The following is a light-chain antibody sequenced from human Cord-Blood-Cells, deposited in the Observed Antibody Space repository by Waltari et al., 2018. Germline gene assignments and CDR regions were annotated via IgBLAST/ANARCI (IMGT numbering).Light chain of an antibody. V-gene: IGLV3-1*01. CDR1: KLGDKY. CDR2: QDS. Sequence: SYELTQPPSVSVSPGQTASITCSGDKLGDKYACWYQQKPGQSPVLVIYQDSKRPSGIPERFYGANAGNTATLTISGTQAMDEADYYCQAWDSSYVVFGGGTKLTVL. J-gene: IGLJ2*01. CDR3: QAWDSSYVV.